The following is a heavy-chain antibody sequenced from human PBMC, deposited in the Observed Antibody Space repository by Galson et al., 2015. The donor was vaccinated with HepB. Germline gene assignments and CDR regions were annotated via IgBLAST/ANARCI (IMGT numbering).Heavy chain of an antibody. CDR3: ARGSSSSDSLYYYYGMDV. CDR1: GFTFSSYS. D-gene: IGHD6-6*01. Sequence: SLRLSCAASGFTFSSYSMNWVRQAPGKGLEWVSSISSSSSYIYYADSVKGRFTISRDNAKNSLYLQMNSLRAEDTAVYYCARGSSSSDSLYYYYGMDVWGQGTTVTVSS. V-gene: IGHV3-21*01. J-gene: IGHJ6*02. CDR2: ISSSSSYI.